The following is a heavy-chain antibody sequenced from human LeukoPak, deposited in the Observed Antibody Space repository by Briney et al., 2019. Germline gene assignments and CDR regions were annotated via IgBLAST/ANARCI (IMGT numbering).Heavy chain of an antibody. CDR1: GYTFTSYA. J-gene: IGHJ4*02. CDR2: INTNTGNP. CDR3: ARDASTIRFDY. Sequence: ASVTVSFKASGYTFTSYAMNWVRQAPGQGLEWMGWINTNTGNPMYAQGFTGRFVFSLDTSVSTAYLQISSLKAEDTAVYYCARDASTIRFDYWGQGTLVTVSS. D-gene: IGHD5-24*01. V-gene: IGHV7-4-1*02.